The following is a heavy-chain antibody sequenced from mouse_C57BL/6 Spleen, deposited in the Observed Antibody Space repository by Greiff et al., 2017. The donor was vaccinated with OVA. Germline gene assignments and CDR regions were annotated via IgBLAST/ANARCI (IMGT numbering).Heavy chain of an antibody. CDR1: GYAFSSYW. D-gene: IGHD1-1*01. CDR3: ERVLSITTGGARDY. V-gene: IGHV1-80*01. CDR2: IYPGDGDT. J-gene: IGHJ2*01. Sequence: QVHVKQSGAELVKPGASVKISCKASGYAFSSYWMNWVKQRPGKGLEWIGQIYPGDGDTNYNGKFKGKATLTADKSSSTAYMQLSSLTSEDSAVEFGERVLSITTGGARDYGGQGTTRTVAA.